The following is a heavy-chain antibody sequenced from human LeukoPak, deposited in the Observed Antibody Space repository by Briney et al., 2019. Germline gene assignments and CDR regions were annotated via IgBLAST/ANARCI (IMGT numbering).Heavy chain of an antibody. D-gene: IGHD6-19*01. Sequence: SETLSLACAVYGGSFSGYYWSWIRQPPGKGLEWIGEINHSGSTNYNPSLKSRVTISVDTSKNQFSLKLSSVTAADTAVYYCAGGLLPESTVAVAGTGGGYWGQGTLVTVSS. CDR3: AGGLLPESTVAVAGTGGGY. CDR1: GGSFSGYY. V-gene: IGHV4-34*01. J-gene: IGHJ4*02. CDR2: INHSGST.